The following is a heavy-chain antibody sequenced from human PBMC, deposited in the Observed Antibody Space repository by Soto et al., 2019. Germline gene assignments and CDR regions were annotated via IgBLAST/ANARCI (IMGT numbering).Heavy chain of an antibody. V-gene: IGHV1-69*13. D-gene: IGHD3-10*01. J-gene: IGHJ4*02. CDR3: ARVKRMVRGVPYFDY. CDR1: GGTFSSYA. CDR2: ITPIFGTA. Sequence: SVKVSCKASGGTFSSYAISWVRQAPGQGLEWMGGITPIFGTANYAQKFQGRVTITADESTSTAYMELSSLRSEDTAVYYCARVKRMVRGVPYFDYWGQGTLVTVSS.